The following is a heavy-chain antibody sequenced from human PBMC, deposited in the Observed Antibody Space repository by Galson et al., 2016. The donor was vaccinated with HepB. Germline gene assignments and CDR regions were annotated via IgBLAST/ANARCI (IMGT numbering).Heavy chain of an antibody. V-gene: IGHV3-33*01. J-gene: IGHJ4*02. CDR2: IWDDGSQK. CDR3: AGGLGTMPLADF. CDR1: GLSFSNYG. Sequence: SLRLSCAASGLSFSNYGMHWFRQAPGKGLEWVATIWDDGSQKYYADSVKGRFTVSRENSKKTLYLQMNNLRVDDTSVYFCAGGLGTMPLADFWSQGTLVIVSS. D-gene: IGHD1-1*01.